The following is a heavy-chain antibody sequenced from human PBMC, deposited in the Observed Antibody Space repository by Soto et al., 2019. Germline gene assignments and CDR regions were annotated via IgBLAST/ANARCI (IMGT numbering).Heavy chain of an antibody. Sequence: SDTLSLTCTVSGGSLSSRDYYWGWIRQPPGKGLEWIGSIYHSGSTYYSPSLESRVTLFVDKSKNQFSLRLKPVTAADTAVYYCASQSYYGSGTFYLFQSWGQGTLVTVSS. CDR2: IYHSGST. D-gene: IGHD3-10*01. CDR3: ASQSYYGSGTFYLFQS. CDR1: GGSLSSRDYY. V-gene: IGHV4-39*01. J-gene: IGHJ5*02.